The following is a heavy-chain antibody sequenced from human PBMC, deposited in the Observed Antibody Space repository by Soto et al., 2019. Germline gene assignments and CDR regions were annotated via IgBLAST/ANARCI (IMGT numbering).Heavy chain of an antibody. CDR1: GGSISSYY. D-gene: IGHD3-22*01. J-gene: IGHJ5*02. CDR3: ARSSYYYDSSGYYSWFDP. Sequence: PSETLSLTCTVSGGSISSYYWSWIRQPPGKGLEWIGYIYYSGSTNYKPSLKSRVTISVDTSKNQFSLKLSSVTAADTAVYYCARSSYYYDSSGYYSWFDPWGQGTLVTVSS. CDR2: IYYSGST. V-gene: IGHV4-59*01.